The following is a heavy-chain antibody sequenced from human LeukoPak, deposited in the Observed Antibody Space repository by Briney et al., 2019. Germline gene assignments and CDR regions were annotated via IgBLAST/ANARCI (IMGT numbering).Heavy chain of an antibody. CDR2: IIPIFGTA. J-gene: IGHJ5*02. D-gene: IGHD2-2*01. CDR1: GGTFSSYA. Sequence: AASVKVSCKASGGTFSSYAISWVRQAPGQGLEWMGGIIPIFGTANYAQKFQGRVTITTDESTSIAYMELSSLRSEDTAVYYCARMCSSTSCYPRGNRFDPWGQGTLVTVSS. V-gene: IGHV1-69*05. CDR3: ARMCSSTSCYPRGNRFDP.